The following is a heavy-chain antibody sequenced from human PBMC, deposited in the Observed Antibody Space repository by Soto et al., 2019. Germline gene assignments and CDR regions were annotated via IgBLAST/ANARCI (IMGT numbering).Heavy chain of an antibody. D-gene: IGHD2-8*01. CDR2: ISSNGAST. Sequence: LRLSCAASGFTFDSPYSHAMSWVRQSPGKGPEWVSTISSNGASTHYAESVQGRFTISKDASRNTVHLHMNSLRADDTATYFCVSWVSAHFDYWGHGTPVTVSS. V-gene: IGHV3-23*01. CDR3: VSWVSAHFDY. CDR1: GFTFDSPYSHA. J-gene: IGHJ4*01.